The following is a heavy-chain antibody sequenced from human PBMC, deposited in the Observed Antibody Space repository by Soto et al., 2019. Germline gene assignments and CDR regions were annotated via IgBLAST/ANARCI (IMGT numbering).Heavy chain of an antibody. CDR3: AREGITIFGVVIIPYYFDY. Sequence: QVQLVQSGAEVKKRGASVKVSCKASGYTFTSYGISWVRQAPGQGLEWMGWISAYNGNTNYAQKLQGRVTMTTDTSTSIAYMELRSLRSDDTAVYYCAREGITIFGVVIIPYYFDYWGQGTLVTVSS. CDR2: ISAYNGNT. V-gene: IGHV1-18*04. D-gene: IGHD3-3*01. J-gene: IGHJ4*02. CDR1: GYTFTSYG.